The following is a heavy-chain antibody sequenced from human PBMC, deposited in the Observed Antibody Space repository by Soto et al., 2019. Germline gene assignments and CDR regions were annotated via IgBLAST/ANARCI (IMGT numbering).Heavy chain of an antibody. CDR1: GFTFSSYS. CDR2: ISSSSSYI. V-gene: IGHV3-21*01. CDR3: ARVPGYDFWSGYSSDY. J-gene: IGHJ4*02. Sequence: GGSLRLSCAASGFTFSSYSMNWVRQAPGKGLEWVSSISSSSSYIYYADSVKGRFTISRDNAKNSLYLQMNSLRAEDTAVYYCARVPGYDFWSGYSSDYWGQGTLVTVSS. D-gene: IGHD3-3*01.